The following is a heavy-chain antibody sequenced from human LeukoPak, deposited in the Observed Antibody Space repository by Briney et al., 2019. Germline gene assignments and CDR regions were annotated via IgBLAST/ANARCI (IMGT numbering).Heavy chain of an antibody. CDR2: ISSSSSTI. D-gene: IGHD6-13*01. Sequence: GGSLRLSCAASGFTFSSYSMNWVRQAPGKGLEWVSYISSSSSTIYYADSVKGRFTISRDNAKNSLYLQMSSLRAEDTAVYYCARGVYSSSWYGRGIGRGYYFDYWGQGTLVTVSS. CDR3: ARGVYSSSWYGRGIGRGYYFDY. J-gene: IGHJ4*02. V-gene: IGHV3-48*01. CDR1: GFTFSSYS.